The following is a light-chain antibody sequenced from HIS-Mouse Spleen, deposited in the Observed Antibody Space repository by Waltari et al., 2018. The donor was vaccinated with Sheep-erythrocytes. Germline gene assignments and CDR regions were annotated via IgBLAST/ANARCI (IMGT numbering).Light chain of an antibody. Sequence: QSALTQPRSVSGSPGQSVTISCTGTSSDVGGYHYVPWYQQHPGQAPKLMLYDVRKRPSGVPDRFSGSKSGNTASLTISGLQAEDEADYYCCSYAGSYNHVFATGTKVTVL. V-gene: IGLV2-11*01. CDR3: CSYAGSYNHV. CDR2: DVR. J-gene: IGLJ1*01. CDR1: SSDVGGYHY.